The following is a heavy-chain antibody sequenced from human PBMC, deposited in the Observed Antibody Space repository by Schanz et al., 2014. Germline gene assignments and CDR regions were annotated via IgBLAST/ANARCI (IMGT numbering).Heavy chain of an antibody. V-gene: IGHV4-4*07. J-gene: IGHJ4*02. CDR2: VYTSGYT. D-gene: IGHD1-1*01. CDR3: TTSLFDY. Sequence: QVQLQESGPGLVKSSETLSLTCTVSGGSIRRYYWSWIRQPAGKGLEWIGRVYTSGYTNYNPSLKSRDTMSIATSKNQFSLKLNSVTAADTAMYYCTTSLFDYWGQGTLVTVSS. CDR1: GGSIRRYY.